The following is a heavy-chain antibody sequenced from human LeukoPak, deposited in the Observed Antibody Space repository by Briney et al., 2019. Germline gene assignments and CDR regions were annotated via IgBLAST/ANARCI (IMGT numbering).Heavy chain of an antibody. J-gene: IGHJ5*02. CDR1: GGSFSGYY. Sequence: SETLSLTCAVYGGSFSGYYWSWIRQPPGKGLEWIGEINHSGSTNYNPSLKSRVTISVDTSKNQFSLKLSSVTAADTAVYYCARSPWGSSSGHNWFDPWGQGTLVTVSS. CDR3: ARSPWGSSSGHNWFDP. D-gene: IGHD6-6*01. CDR2: INHSGST. V-gene: IGHV4-34*01.